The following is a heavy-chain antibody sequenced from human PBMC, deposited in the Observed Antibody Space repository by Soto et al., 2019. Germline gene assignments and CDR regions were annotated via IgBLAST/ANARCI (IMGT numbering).Heavy chain of an antibody. CDR2: IIPIFGTA. Sequence: QVQLVQSGAEVKKPGSSVKVSCKASGGTFSSYAISWVRQAPGQGLEWMGGIIPIFGTANYAQKFQGRVTITADKSTSTAYMELSSMRSEDTAVYYCERGTVYYDFWSGPYGMDVWGQGPTVTVSS. J-gene: IGHJ6*02. D-gene: IGHD3-3*01. CDR1: GGTFSSYA. CDR3: ERGTVYYDFWSGPYGMDV. V-gene: IGHV1-69*06.